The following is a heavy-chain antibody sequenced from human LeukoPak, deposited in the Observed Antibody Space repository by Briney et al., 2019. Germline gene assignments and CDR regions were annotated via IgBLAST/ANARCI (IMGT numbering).Heavy chain of an antibody. V-gene: IGHV4-39*07. CDR3: ARVREYSSGWGRFDY. Sequence: SETLSLTCTVSGGSISSSSYYWGWIRQPPGEGLEWIGSIYYSGSTYYNPSLKSRVTISVDTSKNQFSLKLSSVTAADTAVYYCARVREYSSGWGRFDYWGQGTLVTVSS. CDR1: GGSISSSSYY. J-gene: IGHJ4*02. D-gene: IGHD6-19*01. CDR2: IYYSGST.